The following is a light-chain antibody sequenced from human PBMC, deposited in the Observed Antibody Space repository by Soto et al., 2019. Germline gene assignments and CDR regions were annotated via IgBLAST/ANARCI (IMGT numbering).Light chain of an antibody. J-gene: IGLJ1*01. CDR1: SSDVGGYSY. Sequence: QYVLTQPASVSGSPGQSIAISFTGTSSDVGGYSYVSWYQQQPGKAPKLVISDVSNRPSGVSDRFSGSKSGNTASLTIPGLQTEDEADYYCASYTTSSTYVFGTGTKVTVL. CDR2: DVS. CDR3: ASYTTSSTYV. V-gene: IGLV2-14*01.